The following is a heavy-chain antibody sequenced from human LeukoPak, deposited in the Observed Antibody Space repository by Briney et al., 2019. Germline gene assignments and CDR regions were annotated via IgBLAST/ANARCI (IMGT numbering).Heavy chain of an antibody. CDR1: GGSFSGYY. V-gene: IGHV4-34*01. CDR3: ARGGVAGLYYYYYYYMDV. D-gene: IGHD6-19*01. CDR2: INHSGST. J-gene: IGHJ6*03. Sequence: SETLSLTCAVYGGSFSGYYRSWIRQPPGKGLEWIGEINHSGSTNYNPSLKSRVTISVDTSKNQFSLKLSSVTAADTAVYYCARGGVAGLYYYYYYYMDVWGKGTTVTVSS.